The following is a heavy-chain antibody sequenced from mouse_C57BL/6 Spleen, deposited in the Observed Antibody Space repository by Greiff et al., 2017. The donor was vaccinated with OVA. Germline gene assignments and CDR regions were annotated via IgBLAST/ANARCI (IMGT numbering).Heavy chain of an antibody. CDR1: GFTFSSYA. J-gene: IGHJ2*01. CDR3: ARDPGVT. D-gene: IGHD2-2*01. Sequence: EVKLQESGGGLVKPGGSLKLSCAASGFTFSSYAMSWVRQTPEKRLEWVATISDGGSYSYYPDNVKGRFTISRDNAKNNLYLQMSHLKSEDTAMYYCARDPGVTWGQGTTLTVSS. CDR2: ISDGGSYS. V-gene: IGHV5-4*01.